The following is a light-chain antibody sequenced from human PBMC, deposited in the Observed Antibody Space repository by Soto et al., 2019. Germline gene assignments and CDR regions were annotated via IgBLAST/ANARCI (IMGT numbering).Light chain of an antibody. Sequence: QSVLTQPPSVSGSPGQSVAISCTGTSSDVGSYNRVSWYQQPPGTAPKVMIYEVSNRPSGVPDRFSGSKSGNTASLTISGLQVEKGVVYYGTTYTSTSFYVFETGTKVTVL. CDR3: TTYTSTSFYV. CDR2: EVS. CDR1: SSDVGSYNR. J-gene: IGLJ1*01. V-gene: IGLV2-18*02.